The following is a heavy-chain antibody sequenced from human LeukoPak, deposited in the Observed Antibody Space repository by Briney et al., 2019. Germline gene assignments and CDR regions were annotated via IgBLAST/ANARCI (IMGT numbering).Heavy chain of an antibody. CDR3: VREGSELLSKNFDY. Sequence: ASVKVSFKASGFTLTGHYIHWVRQAPGQGLEGMGYINPHSGGTSSPQKFQGRLTMTTDTSMSAVYMELSSLTSDDTAMYYCVREGSELLSKNFDYWGQGTLVTVSS. V-gene: IGHV1-2*02. J-gene: IGHJ4*02. D-gene: IGHD2-15*01. CDR2: INPHSGGT. CDR1: GFTLTGHY.